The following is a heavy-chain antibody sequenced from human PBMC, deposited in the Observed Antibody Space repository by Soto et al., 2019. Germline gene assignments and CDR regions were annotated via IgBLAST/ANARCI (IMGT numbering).Heavy chain of an antibody. CDR2: ISYDGSNK. CDR1: GFTFSSYA. J-gene: IGHJ4*02. V-gene: IGHV3-30-3*01. Sequence: VQLVESGGGVVQPGRSLRLSCAASGFTFSSYAMHWVRQAPGKGLEWVAVISYDGSNKYYADSVKGRFTISRDNSKNTLYLQMNSLRAEDTAVYYCAREEVLVVTAIPFDYWGQGTLVTVSS. CDR3: AREEVLVVTAIPFDY. D-gene: IGHD2-21*02.